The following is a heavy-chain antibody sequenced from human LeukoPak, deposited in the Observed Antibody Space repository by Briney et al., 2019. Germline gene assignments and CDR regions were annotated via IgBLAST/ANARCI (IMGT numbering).Heavy chain of an antibody. CDR3: AKGHSDYGTGFDW. V-gene: IGHV3-23*01. J-gene: IGHJ4*02. CDR1: GFRFSDFA. D-gene: IGHD4-17*01. CDR2: ISASGGRT. Sequence: GGSLRLSCAASGFRFSDFAMSWVRQAPGKGLECVSVISASGGRTYSAESVKARFTISRDNSKNTLYLQMSSLRAEDTAVYYCAKGHSDYGTGFDWWGQGTLVTVSS.